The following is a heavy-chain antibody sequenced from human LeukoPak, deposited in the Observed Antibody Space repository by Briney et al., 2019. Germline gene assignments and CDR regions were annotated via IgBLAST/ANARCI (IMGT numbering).Heavy chain of an antibody. CDR2: INHSGST. D-gene: IGHD4-17*01. Sequence: SETLSLTCAVHGGSFSGYYWSWIRQPPGKGLEWIGEINHSGSTNYNPSLKSRVTISVDTSKNQFSLKLSSVTAADTAVYYCARGRDYARWFDPWGQGTLVTVSS. J-gene: IGHJ5*02. CDR3: ARGRDYARWFDP. V-gene: IGHV4-34*01. CDR1: GGSFSGYY.